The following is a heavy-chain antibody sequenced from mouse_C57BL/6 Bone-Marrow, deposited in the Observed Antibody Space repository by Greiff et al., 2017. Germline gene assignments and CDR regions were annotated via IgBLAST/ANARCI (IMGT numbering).Heavy chain of an antibody. J-gene: IGHJ3*01. CDR1: GFTFSSYG. CDR2: ISSGGSYT. CDR3: ARHRGHGIYYDYDGGFAY. V-gene: IGHV5-6*01. Sequence: EVHLVESGGDLVKPGGSLKLSCAASGFTFSSYGMSWVRQTPDKRLEWVATISSGGSYTYYPDSVKGRFTISRDNAKNTLYLQMSSLKSEDTAMYYCARHRGHGIYYDYDGGFAYWGQGTLVTVSA. D-gene: IGHD2-4*01.